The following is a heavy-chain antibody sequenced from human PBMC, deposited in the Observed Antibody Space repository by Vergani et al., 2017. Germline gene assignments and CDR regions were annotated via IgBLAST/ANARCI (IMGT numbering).Heavy chain of an antibody. CDR3: ARGLGGWGYYYYGMDV. D-gene: IGHD1-26*01. J-gene: IGHJ6*02. CDR1: GGSISSSSYY. V-gene: IGHV4-39*07. Sequence: QVQLQESGPGLVKPSETLSLTCTVSGGSISSSSYYWGWIRQPPGKGLEWIGSIYYSGSTYYNPSLKSRVTISVDTSKNQFSLKLSSVTAADTAVYYCARGLGGWGYYYYGMDVWGQGTTVTVSS. CDR2: IYYSGST.